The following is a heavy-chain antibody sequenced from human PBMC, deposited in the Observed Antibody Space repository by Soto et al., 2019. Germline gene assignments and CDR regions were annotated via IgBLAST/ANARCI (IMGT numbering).Heavy chain of an antibody. Sequence: SVKVSCEASGYSFTNNDVSWVRQATGQGLEWMGWMNPGSGDTGYAQKFQGRVTMTRDISIATAYMELSSLRSDDTAIYYCARMATFGSLNWFDPWGQGTLVTVSS. J-gene: IGHJ5*02. D-gene: IGHD3-16*01. CDR3: ARMATFGSLNWFDP. CDR2: MNPGSGDT. CDR1: GYSFTNND. V-gene: IGHV1-8*01.